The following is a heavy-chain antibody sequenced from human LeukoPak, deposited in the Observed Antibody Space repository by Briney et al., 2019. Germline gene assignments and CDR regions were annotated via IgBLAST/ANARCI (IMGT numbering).Heavy chain of an antibody. V-gene: IGHV4-39*01. CDR2: IYYSGST. CDR1: GGSISSSSYY. Sequence: SETLSLTCTVSGGSISSSSYYWGRIRQPPGKGLEWIGSIYYSGSTYYNPSLKSRVTISVDTSKNQFSLKLSSVTAADTAVYYCASTSLPGGYSYGCFDYWGQGTLVTVSS. D-gene: IGHD5-18*01. J-gene: IGHJ4*02. CDR3: ASTSLPGGYSYGCFDY.